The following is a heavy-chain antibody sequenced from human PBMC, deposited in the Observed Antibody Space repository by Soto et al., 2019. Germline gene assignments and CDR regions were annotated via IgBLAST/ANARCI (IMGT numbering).Heavy chain of an antibody. CDR2: IYHSGNT. CDR1: GGSISSGGLY. V-gene: IGHV4-31*03. J-gene: IGHJ6*02. D-gene: IGHD4-17*01. CDR3: ARMVQLYGEEDYFGMDV. Sequence: QVQLQESGPGLVKPSQTLSLTCTVSGGSISSGGLYWTWIRQHPGKGLEWIGHIYHSGNTYYSPSLKSRITMSVDTSKNQFSLKVTSVTAADTAVYYCARMVQLYGEEDYFGMDVWGQGTTVTVSS.